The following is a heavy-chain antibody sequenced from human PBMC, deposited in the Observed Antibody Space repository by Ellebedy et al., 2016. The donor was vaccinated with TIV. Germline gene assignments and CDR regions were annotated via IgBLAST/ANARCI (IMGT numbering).Heavy chain of an antibody. CDR1: GLNFSNYE. CDR3: AGLDYGVDV. Sequence: GESLKISCAASGLNFSNYEMDWVRQAPGKGLEWVSHISRRGTTKYYADSVKGRFTISRDNAKNSLFLQMNSLRAEDTAVYFCAGLDYGVDVWGQGTTVIVSS. J-gene: IGHJ6*02. D-gene: IGHD3/OR15-3a*01. V-gene: IGHV3-48*03. CDR2: ISRRGTTK.